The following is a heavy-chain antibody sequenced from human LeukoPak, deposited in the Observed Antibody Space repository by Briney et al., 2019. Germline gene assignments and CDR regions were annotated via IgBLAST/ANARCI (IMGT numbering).Heavy chain of an antibody. CDR3: ARHVDTMIVVVITQFDY. CDR2: IHHSGST. V-gene: IGHV4-38-2*01. J-gene: IGHJ4*02. Sequence: SETLSLTCAVSGYSISSGYYWGWIRQPPGKGLVWIGSIHHSGSTYYNPSLNSRVTISVDTSKNQFSLKLSSVTAADTAVYYCARHVDTMIVVVITQFDYWGQGTLVTVSS. D-gene: IGHD3-22*01. CDR1: GYSISSGYY.